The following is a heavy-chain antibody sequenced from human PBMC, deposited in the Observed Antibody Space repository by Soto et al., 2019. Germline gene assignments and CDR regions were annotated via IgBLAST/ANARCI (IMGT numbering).Heavy chain of an antibody. Sequence: SVKVSCKASGCTFSSYAISWVRQAPGQGLEWMGGIIPIFGTANYAQKFQGRVTMTADASTSTAYMELSSLRSEDTAVYYCASILGVEMATISYPYYFDSWGQGTLVTVSS. J-gene: IGHJ4*02. CDR2: IIPIFGTA. CDR1: GCTFSSYA. V-gene: IGHV1-69*13. D-gene: IGHD5-12*01. CDR3: ASILGVEMATISYPYYFDS.